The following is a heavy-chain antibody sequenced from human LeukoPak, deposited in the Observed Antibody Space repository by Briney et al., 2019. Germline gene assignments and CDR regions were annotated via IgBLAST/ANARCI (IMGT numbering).Heavy chain of an antibody. CDR2: IYSGGST. CDR1: GFTVSSNY. Sequence: GGSLRLSCAASGFTVSSNYMSWVRQAPGKGLEWVSVIYSGGSTYYADSVKGRFTISRDNSKNTLYLQMNSLRAEDTAVYYCARLQLGFAFDIWGQGTMVTVSS. D-gene: IGHD7-27*01. J-gene: IGHJ3*02. CDR3: ARLQLGFAFDI. V-gene: IGHV3-66*01.